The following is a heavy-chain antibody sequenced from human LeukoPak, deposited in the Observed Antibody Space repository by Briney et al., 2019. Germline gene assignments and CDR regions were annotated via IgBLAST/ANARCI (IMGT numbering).Heavy chain of an antibody. D-gene: IGHD3-22*01. CDR2: IYTSGST. CDR3: ANSAVGYESSGYYYWYFDL. Sequence: SETLSLTCTAFGGSISSYYWSWIRQPAGQGLEWIGRIYTSGSTNYNPSLKCRVTMSVDTSSNQFSLKLSSVAAADAAVYYCANSAVGYESSGYYYWYFDLWGRGTLVTVSS. V-gene: IGHV4-4*07. CDR1: GGSISSYY. J-gene: IGHJ2*01.